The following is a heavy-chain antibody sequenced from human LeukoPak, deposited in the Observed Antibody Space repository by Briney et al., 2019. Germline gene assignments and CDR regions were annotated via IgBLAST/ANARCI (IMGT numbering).Heavy chain of an antibody. D-gene: IGHD2-15*01. CDR1: GFTFNRFG. J-gene: IGHJ3*01. CDR2: IPYDGNDH. Sequence: GGSLRLSCAGSGFTFNRFGIHWVRQAPGKGLEWVALIPYDGNDHWYGDSAKGRLTISRDNSRDTVYLQMDGLRDEDTAVYYCARWGIVGHDAFDLWGQGTMVTVSS. V-gene: IGHV3-33*05. CDR3: ARWGIVGHDAFDL.